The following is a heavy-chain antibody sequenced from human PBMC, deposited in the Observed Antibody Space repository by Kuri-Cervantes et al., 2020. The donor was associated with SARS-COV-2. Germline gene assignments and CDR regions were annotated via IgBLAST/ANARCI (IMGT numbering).Heavy chain of an antibody. CDR1: GFTFSDYY. Sequence: GESLKISCAASGFTFSDYYMSWIRQAPGKGLEWVSYISSSGSTIYYADSVKGRFTISRDNAKNSLYLQMNSLRAEDTAVYYCAKDSPEIVVVPAAPLYFDLWGRGTLVTVSS. D-gene: IGHD2-2*01. CDR3: AKDSPEIVVVPAAPLYFDL. J-gene: IGHJ2*01. CDR2: ISSSGSTI. V-gene: IGHV3-11*01.